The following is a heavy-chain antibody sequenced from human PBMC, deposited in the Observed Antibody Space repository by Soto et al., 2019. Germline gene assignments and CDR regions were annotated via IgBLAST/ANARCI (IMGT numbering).Heavy chain of an antibody. Sequence: GASVKVSCKASGYTFTSYGISWVRQAPGQGLEWMGWISAYNGNTNYAQKLQGRVTMTTDTSTSTAYMELRSLRSDDTAVYYCARKKASSSSWHYYHYYYMDVWGKGTTVTVYS. CDR2: ISAYNGNT. J-gene: IGHJ6*03. CDR3: ARKKASSSSWHYYHYYYMDV. V-gene: IGHV1-18*01. D-gene: IGHD6-13*01. CDR1: GYTFTSYG.